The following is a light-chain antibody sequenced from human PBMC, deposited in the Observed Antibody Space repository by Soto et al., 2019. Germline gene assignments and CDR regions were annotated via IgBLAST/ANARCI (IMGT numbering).Light chain of an antibody. CDR3: QSYDSSLSGSV. V-gene: IGLV1-40*01. J-gene: IGLJ2*01. CDR2: GNS. CDR1: SSNSGAGYD. Sequence: QSVLTQPPSVSGAPGQRITISCTGNSSNSGAGYDVHWYQQLPGTAPKLLIYGNSNRPSGVPDRFSGSKSGTSASLAITGLQAEDEADYYCQSYDSSLSGSVFGGGTKLTVL.